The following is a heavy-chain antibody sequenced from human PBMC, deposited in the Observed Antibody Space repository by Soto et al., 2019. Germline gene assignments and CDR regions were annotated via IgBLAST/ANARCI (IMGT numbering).Heavy chain of an antibody. V-gene: IGHV3-7*02. Sequence: EVQLVESGGGLVQPGASLRLSCAASGFSFYNYWMNWVRQAPGKGPEWVANIKPDGSDKNYVDSVKGRFTISRDNAKNSLFLQMNSLIAEDTAVYYCARGSSNAFEIWGQGTMVTVSS. J-gene: IGHJ3*02. CDR2: IKPDGSDK. CDR1: GFSFYNYW. CDR3: ARGSSNAFEI.